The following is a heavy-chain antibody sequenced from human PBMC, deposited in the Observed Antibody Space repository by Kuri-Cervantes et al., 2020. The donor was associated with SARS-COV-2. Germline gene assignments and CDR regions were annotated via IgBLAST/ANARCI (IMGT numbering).Heavy chain of an antibody. D-gene: IGHD3-9*01. CDR3: ARDRQRAYYDILTGYYPVFYYYGMDV. Sequence: ESLKISCAVYGGSFSGYYWSWIRQPPGKGLEWIGEINHSGSTNYNPSLKSRVTIPVDTSKNQFSLKLSSVTAADTAVYYCARDRQRAYYDILTGYYPVFYYYGMDVWGQGTTVTVSS. V-gene: IGHV4-34*01. CDR1: GGSFSGYY. J-gene: IGHJ6*02. CDR2: INHSGST.